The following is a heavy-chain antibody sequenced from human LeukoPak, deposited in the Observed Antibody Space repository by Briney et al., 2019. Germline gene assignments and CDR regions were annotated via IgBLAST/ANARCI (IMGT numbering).Heavy chain of an antibody. J-gene: IGHJ3*02. CDR1: GFTFSSYS. V-gene: IGHV3-21*01. CDR2: ISSSSSYI. D-gene: IGHD6-13*01. CDR3: ARGEQQLTRDAFDI. Sequence: GGSLRLSCAASGFTFSSYSMNWVRQAPGKGLEWVSSISSSSSYIYYADSVKGRFTISRDNAKNSLYLQMNSLRAEDTAVYYCARGEQQLTRDAFDIWGQGTMVTVSS.